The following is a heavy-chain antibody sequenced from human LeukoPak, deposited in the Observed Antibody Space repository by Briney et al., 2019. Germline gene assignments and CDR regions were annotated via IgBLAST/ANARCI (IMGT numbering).Heavy chain of an antibody. V-gene: IGHV3-9*01. CDR1: GFTFDDYA. D-gene: IGHD6-13*01. J-gene: IGHJ4*02. Sequence: GGSLRLSCAASGFTFDDYAMHWVRQAPGKGLEWVSGISWNSGSIGYADSVKGRFTISRDNAKNSLYLQMNSLRAEDTALYYLSKGGNIADPPFNWGQGTLVTVSS. CDR3: SKGGNIADPPFN. CDR2: ISWNSGSI.